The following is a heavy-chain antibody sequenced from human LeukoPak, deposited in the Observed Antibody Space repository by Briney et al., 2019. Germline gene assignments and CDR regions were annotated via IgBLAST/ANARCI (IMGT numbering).Heavy chain of an antibody. CDR1: GGSISSYY. CDR2: IFYSGTT. V-gene: IGHV4-59*01. Sequence: SETLSLTCTVSGGSISSYYWSWIWQPPGKGLEWIGFIFYSGTTNYNPSLKSRVTISVDTSKNQFSLKLSSVTAADTAVYYCARGGWNKFDYWGQGTLVTVSS. D-gene: IGHD3-22*01. CDR3: ARGGWNKFDY. J-gene: IGHJ4*02.